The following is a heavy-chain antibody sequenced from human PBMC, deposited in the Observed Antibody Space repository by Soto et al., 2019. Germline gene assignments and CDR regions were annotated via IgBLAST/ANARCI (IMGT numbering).Heavy chain of an antibody. CDR1: GGSISSYY. D-gene: IGHD6-13*01. CDR2: IYYSGST. J-gene: IGHJ6*02. V-gene: IGHV4-59*01. Sequence: SETLSLTCTVSGGSISSYYWSWIRQPPGKGLEWIGYIYYSGSTNYNPSLKSRVTISVDTSKNQFSLKLSSVTAADTAVYYCASTIAAAGDYYYYGMDVWGQGTTVTVSS. CDR3: ASTIAAAGDYYYYGMDV.